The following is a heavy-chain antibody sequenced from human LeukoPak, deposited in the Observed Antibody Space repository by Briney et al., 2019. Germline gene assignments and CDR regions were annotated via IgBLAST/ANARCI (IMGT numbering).Heavy chain of an antibody. D-gene: IGHD3-3*01. Sequence: PSETLSLTCTVSGGSISRHYWNWIRQPPGKGLEWIGYIYHSGSTYYNPSLKSRITTSLDTSKNQFSLKMRSVTAADTAVYYCVRGRVRFLYYFDYWGQGTLVTVSS. V-gene: IGHV4-30-4*08. CDR2: IYHSGST. J-gene: IGHJ4*02. CDR3: VRGRVRFLYYFDY. CDR1: GGSISRHY.